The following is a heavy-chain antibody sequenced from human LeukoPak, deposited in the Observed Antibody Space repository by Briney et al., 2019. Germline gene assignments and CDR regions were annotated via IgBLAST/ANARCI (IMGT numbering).Heavy chain of an antibody. CDR2: IYSGGST. V-gene: IGHV3-53*01. Sequence: GGSLRLSCAVSGFTVSSNYMSWVRQAPGKGLEWVSVIYSGGSTYYADSVKGRFTISRDNSKNTLYLQMNSLRAEDTAVYYCARVGSYYKFDYWGQGTLVTVSS. CDR3: ARVGSYYKFDY. CDR1: GFTVSSNY. J-gene: IGHJ4*02. D-gene: IGHD1-26*01.